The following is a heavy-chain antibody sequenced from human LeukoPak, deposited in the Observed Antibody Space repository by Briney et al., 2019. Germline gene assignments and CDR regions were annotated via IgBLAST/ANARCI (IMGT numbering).Heavy chain of an antibody. CDR2: ISSSSSTI. J-gene: IGHJ4*02. D-gene: IGHD6-6*01. CDR3: ARDRDSSSPRLTTIGY. Sequence: PGGSLRLSCAASGFTFSSYSMNWVRQAPGKGLEWVSYISSSSSTIYYADSVKGRFTISRDSAKNSLYLQMNSLRAEDTAVYYCARDRDSSSPRLTTIGYWGQGTLVTVSS. V-gene: IGHV3-48*01. CDR1: GFTFSSYS.